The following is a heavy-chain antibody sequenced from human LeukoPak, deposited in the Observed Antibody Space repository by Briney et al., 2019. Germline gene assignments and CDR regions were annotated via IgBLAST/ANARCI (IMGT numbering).Heavy chain of an antibody. CDR1: GFTFSSYW. J-gene: IGHJ3*02. CDR3: ARVLRYFDWLPYAFDI. D-gene: IGHD3-9*01. Sequence: GGSLRLSCAASGFTFSSYWMSWVRQAPGKGLEWVANIKQDGSEKYYVDSVKGRFTISRDNAKNPLYLQMNSLRAEDTAVYYCARVLRYFDWLPYAFDIWGQGTMVTVSS. CDR2: IKQDGSEK. V-gene: IGHV3-7*04.